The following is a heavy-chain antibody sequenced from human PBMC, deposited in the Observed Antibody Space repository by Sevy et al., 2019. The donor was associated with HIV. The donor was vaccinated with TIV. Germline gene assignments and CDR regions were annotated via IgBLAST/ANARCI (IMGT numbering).Heavy chain of an antibody. CDR2: FKGNRSCGEI. J-gene: IGHJ4*02. CDR3: TTDSGLQEDYYDY. CDR1: GFSFSNAW. D-gene: IGHD6-25*01. Sequence: GGSLRLSCTASGFSFSNAWMSWVRQAPGKGLEWVGRFKGNRSCGEIEYAEPVKGRFIISRDCSKTTQYLQMSSLRTEDTAVYYCTTDSGLQEDYYDYWGQGTLVTVSS. V-gene: IGHV3-15*01.